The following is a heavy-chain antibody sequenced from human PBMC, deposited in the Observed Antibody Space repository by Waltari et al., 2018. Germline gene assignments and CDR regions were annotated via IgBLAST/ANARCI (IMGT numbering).Heavy chain of an antibody. V-gene: IGHV1-46*01. J-gene: IGHJ3*02. CDR2: INPSGDIT. CDR1: GQPHTAYY. CDR3: ARDPGTSGYVRDAFDI. D-gene: IGHD5-12*01. Sequence: QVQLVQSGTEVKKSGASEKVSCKASGQPHTAYYLHWVRKAPGQGLEWMGIINPSGDITTYAQKFQGRVTMTRDTSTTTVYMELSRLRSEDTAVYYCARDPGTSGYVRDAFDIWGQGTVVTVSS.